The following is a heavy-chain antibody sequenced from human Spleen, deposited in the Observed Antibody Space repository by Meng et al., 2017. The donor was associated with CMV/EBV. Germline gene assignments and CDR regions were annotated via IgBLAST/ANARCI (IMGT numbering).Heavy chain of an antibody. D-gene: IGHD4-11*01. CDR1: GGSISSSSYF. CDR3: ARGAHDYSNYHYYYYGMDV. Sequence: GSLRLSCTVSGGSISSSSYFWGWIRQPPGKGLEWIGTMHSSGSTYFNPSLKSRVTISVDTSKNQFSLKLSSVTAADTAVYYCARGAHDYSNYHYYYYGMDVWGQGTTVTVSS. CDR2: MHSSGST. V-gene: IGHV4-39*07. J-gene: IGHJ6*02.